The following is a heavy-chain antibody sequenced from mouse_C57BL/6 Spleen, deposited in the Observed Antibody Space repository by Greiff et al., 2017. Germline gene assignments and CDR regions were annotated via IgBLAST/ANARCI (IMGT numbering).Heavy chain of an antibody. Sequence: QVQLQQSGAELVKPGASVKLSCKASGYTFTSYWMHWVKQRPGRGLEWIGRIDPNSGGTKYNEKFKSKATLTVDKPSSTAYMQYSSLTSENSAVYYGARLPLLRPWYFDVWGTGTTVTVSS. V-gene: IGHV1-72*01. D-gene: IGHD1-2*01. CDR2: IDPNSGGT. CDR1: GYTFTSYW. CDR3: ARLPLLRPWYFDV. J-gene: IGHJ1*03.